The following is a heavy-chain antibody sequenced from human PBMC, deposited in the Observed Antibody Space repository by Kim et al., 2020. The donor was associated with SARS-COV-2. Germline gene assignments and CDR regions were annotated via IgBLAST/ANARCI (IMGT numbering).Heavy chain of an antibody. Sequence: TYDNPPLKRGVTISVDTSRNQFSLKLSSVTAADTAVYYGARDAPGAAGDYWGQGTLVTVSS. CDR3: ARDAPGAAGDY. V-gene: IGHV4-31*02. CDR2: T. J-gene: IGHJ4*02. D-gene: IGHD3-10*01.